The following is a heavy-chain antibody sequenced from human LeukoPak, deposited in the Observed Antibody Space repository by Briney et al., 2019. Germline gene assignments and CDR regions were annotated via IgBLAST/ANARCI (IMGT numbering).Heavy chain of an antibody. CDR1: GFTFSNYG. J-gene: IGHJ4*02. Sequence: GGSLRLSCAASGFTFSNYGMTWVRQAPGKGLEWVSSISGSAATISYADSVKGRFTISRDNSKNTLSLQMNSLRAEDTAVYYCAKDTLSIAAAGYSDYWGQGTLVTVSS. CDR2: ISGSAATI. V-gene: IGHV3-23*01. CDR3: AKDTLSIAAAGYSDY. D-gene: IGHD6-13*01.